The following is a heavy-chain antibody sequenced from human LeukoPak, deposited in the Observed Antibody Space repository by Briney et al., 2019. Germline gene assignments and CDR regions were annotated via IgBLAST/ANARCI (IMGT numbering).Heavy chain of an antibody. J-gene: IGHJ4*02. CDR1: GGSISSGSYY. D-gene: IGHD6-6*01. Sequence: SETLSLTCTVSGGSISSGSYYWSWIRQPVGKGLEWIGRIYTSGSTNYNPSLKSRVTISVDTSKNQFSLKLSSVTAADTAVYYCARDRGYSSSSVDYWGQGTLVTVSS. CDR2: IYTSGST. CDR3: ARDRGYSSSSVDY. V-gene: IGHV4-61*02.